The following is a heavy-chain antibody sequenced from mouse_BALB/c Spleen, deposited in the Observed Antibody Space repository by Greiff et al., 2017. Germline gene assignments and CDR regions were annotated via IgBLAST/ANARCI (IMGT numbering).Heavy chain of an antibody. D-gene: IGHD2-3*01. CDR2: ISSGGSYT. V-gene: IGHV5-6*01. Sequence: VQLKESGGDLVKPGGSLKLSCAASGFTFSSYGMSWVRQTPDKRLEWVATISSGGSYTYYPDSVKGRFTISRDNAKNTLYLQMSSLKSEDTAMYYCAREGDGYYVGAMDYWGQGTSVTVSS. J-gene: IGHJ4*01. CDR3: AREGDGYYVGAMDY. CDR1: GFTFSSYG.